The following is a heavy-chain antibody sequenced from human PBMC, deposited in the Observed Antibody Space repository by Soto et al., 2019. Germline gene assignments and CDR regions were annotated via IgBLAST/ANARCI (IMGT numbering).Heavy chain of an antibody. CDR3: ATSYDSGFDP. CDR1: GYPFSKYG. Sequence: QLQLVQSGAEVERPGASVRVSCKAYGYPFSKYGISWIRQAPGKGLEWMGWIKPDNGDTNYSQKFQVRVTMTTDTSSNTAYMELRSLRSDDTAVYYCATSYDSGFDPWGQGTLVSVSS. J-gene: IGHJ5*02. V-gene: IGHV1-18*04. CDR2: IKPDNGDT. D-gene: IGHD5-12*01.